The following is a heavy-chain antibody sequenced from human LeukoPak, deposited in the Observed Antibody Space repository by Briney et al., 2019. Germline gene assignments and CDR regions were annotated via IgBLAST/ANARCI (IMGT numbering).Heavy chain of an antibody. J-gene: IGHJ4*02. Sequence: PSETLSLTCTVSGNSISSGDNYWSWIRQPAGKGLEWIGRIYTSGTTNYNPSLKSRVTMSTDTSKNQFSLKLSSVTAADTAIYYCARDAKYYYGSRTFFFYEYWGQGTLLTVSS. CDR1: GNSISSGDNY. CDR3: ARDAKYYYGSRTFFFYEY. CDR2: IYTSGTT. V-gene: IGHV4-61*02. D-gene: IGHD3-10*01.